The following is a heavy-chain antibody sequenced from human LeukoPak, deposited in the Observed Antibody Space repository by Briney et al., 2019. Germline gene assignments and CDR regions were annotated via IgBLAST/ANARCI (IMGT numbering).Heavy chain of an antibody. CDR2: ISYDGSNK. Sequence: GGSLRLSCAASGFTLSRYAMQGVRQAPGKGLWWVAVISYDGSNKYYADSVNGRFTISRDNSKNTLYLQMNSLRAEDTAVYYCARRGATLCFDAFDIWGQGTMVPVSS. CDR3: ARRGATLCFDAFDI. V-gene: IGHV3-30*01. D-gene: IGHD2-15*01. CDR1: GFTLSRYA. J-gene: IGHJ3*02.